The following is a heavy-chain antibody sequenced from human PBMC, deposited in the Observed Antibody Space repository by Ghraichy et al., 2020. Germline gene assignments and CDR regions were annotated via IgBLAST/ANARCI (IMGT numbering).Heavy chain of an antibody. Sequence: SQTLSLTCDISGDSVSSNSVTWNWIRQSPSRGLEWLGRTYYRSKWYNDSGASVKSRITINPDTSKNQFSLHLNSVTPEDTAVYYCARALSGIFGYWGQGTLVTVSS. V-gene: IGHV6-1*01. CDR3: ARALSGIFGY. D-gene: IGHD1-26*01. J-gene: IGHJ4*02. CDR1: GDSVSSNSVT. CDR2: TYYRSKWYN.